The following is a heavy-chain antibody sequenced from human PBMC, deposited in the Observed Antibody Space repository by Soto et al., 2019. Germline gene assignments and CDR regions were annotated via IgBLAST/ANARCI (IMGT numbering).Heavy chain of an antibody. Sequence: ASVKVSCKASGYTVTSYGISWVRQAPGQGLEWMGWISAYNGNTNYAQKLQGRVTMTTDTSTSTAYMELRSLRSDDTAVYYCARVSASIAVAGGNDAFDIWGQGTMVTVSS. CDR1: GYTVTSYG. V-gene: IGHV1-18*04. CDR3: ARVSASIAVAGGNDAFDI. CDR2: ISAYNGNT. D-gene: IGHD6-19*01. J-gene: IGHJ3*02.